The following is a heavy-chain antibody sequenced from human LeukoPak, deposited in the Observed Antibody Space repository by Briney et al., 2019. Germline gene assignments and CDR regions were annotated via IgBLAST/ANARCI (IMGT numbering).Heavy chain of an antibody. V-gene: IGHV4-34*01. CDR1: GGSFSGYY. CDR2: INHSGST. Sequence: KPSETLSLTCAVYGGSFSGYYWSWIRQPPGKGLEWIGEINHSGSTNYNPSLKSRVTISVDTSKKHFSLKLSSVTAADTAVYYCARAFGAGQQADYWGQGTLVTVSS. CDR3: ARAFGAGQQADY. J-gene: IGHJ4*02. D-gene: IGHD3-16*01.